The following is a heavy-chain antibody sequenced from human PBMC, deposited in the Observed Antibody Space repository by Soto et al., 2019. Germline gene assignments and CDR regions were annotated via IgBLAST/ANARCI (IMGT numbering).Heavy chain of an antibody. CDR3: ASDYSGYSADPEYYGVEV. CDR1: GGSFTLTSYY. Sequence: PSETLSLTCSVSGGSFTLTSYYWGWLRQPPGKGLEWIGNVYYSGSTIYNPSLKSRVTISVDTSKNQFSLSLKSVTAADTAVYYCASDYSGYSADPEYYGVEVWGQGTTVTVSS. J-gene: IGHJ6*02. V-gene: IGHV4-39*01. CDR2: VYYSGST. D-gene: IGHD3-22*01.